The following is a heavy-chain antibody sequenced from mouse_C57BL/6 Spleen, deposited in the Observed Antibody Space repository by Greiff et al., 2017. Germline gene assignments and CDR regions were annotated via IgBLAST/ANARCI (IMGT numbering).Heavy chain of an antibody. CDR3: ARKSNSWYFDV. CDR2: ISGGGGNT. D-gene: IGHD2-5*01. J-gene: IGHJ1*03. V-gene: IGHV5-9*01. Sequence: EVNVVESGGGLVKPGGSLKLSCAASGFTFSSYTMSWVRQTPEKRLEWVATISGGGGNTYYPDSVKGRFTISRDNAKNTLYLQMSSLRSEDTALYYCARKSNSWYFDVWGTGTTVTVSS. CDR1: GFTFSSYT.